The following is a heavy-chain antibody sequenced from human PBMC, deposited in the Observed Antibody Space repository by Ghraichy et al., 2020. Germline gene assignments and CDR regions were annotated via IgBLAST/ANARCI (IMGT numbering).Heavy chain of an antibody. CDR2: IYHSGGT. CDR1: GVSISSGTYS. V-gene: IGHV4-30-2*01. Sequence: SETLSLTCTVSGVSISSGTYSWSWVRQPPGEGLEWIGYIYHSGGTYYNPSLKSRVTVSVDRSKNQFSLRLSSVTAADTAVYYCGRGRYCSGGSCYHDYWGQGTLVTVSS. CDR3: GRGRYCSGGSCYHDY. D-gene: IGHD2-15*01. J-gene: IGHJ4*02.